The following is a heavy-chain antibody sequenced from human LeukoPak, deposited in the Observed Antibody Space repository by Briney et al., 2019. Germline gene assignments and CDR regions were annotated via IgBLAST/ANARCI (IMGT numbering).Heavy chain of an antibody. CDR1: GFIFSNYA. CDR2: ISGSGDTT. J-gene: IGHJ4*02. Sequence: GGSLRLSCATSGFIFSNYAVNWVRQAPGKGLEWVSIISGSGDTTYYADSVKGRFTISRDNSKNTLYLQMNSLRAEDTAVYYCAKSWTTVTTSPFDYWGQGTLVTVSS. D-gene: IGHD4-17*01. V-gene: IGHV3-23*01. CDR3: AKSWTTVTTSPFDY.